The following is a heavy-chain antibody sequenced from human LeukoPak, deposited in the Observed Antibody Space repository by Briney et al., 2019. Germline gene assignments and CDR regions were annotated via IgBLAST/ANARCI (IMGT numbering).Heavy chain of an antibody. D-gene: IGHD3-9*01. CDR2: ISSSSSYI. CDR3: ARDLGLRYFDWFTDY. Sequence: TGGSLRLSCAASGFTFSSYSMNWVRQAPGKGLEWVSSISSSSSYIYYADSVKGRFTISRDNAKNSLYLQMNSLRAEDTAVYYCARDLGLRYFDWFTDYWGQGTLVTVSS. V-gene: IGHV3-21*01. J-gene: IGHJ4*02. CDR1: GFTFSSYS.